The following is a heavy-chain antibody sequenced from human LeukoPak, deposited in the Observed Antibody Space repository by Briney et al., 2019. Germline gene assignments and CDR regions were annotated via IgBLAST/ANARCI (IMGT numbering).Heavy chain of an antibody. CDR1: GYTFTSYG. J-gene: IGHJ4*02. CDR2: ISAYNGNT. D-gene: IGHD5-18*01. CDR3: ARVVDTAMVEGYYFDY. V-gene: IGHV1-18*01. Sequence: ASVKVSCKPSGYTFTSYGISWVRQAPGQGLEWMGWISAYNGNTNYAQKLQGTVTMTTDTSTSTAYMELRSLRSDDTAVYYCARVVDTAMVEGYYFDYWGQGTLVTVSS.